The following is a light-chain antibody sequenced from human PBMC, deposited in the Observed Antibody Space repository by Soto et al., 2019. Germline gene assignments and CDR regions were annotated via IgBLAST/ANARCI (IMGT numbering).Light chain of an antibody. V-gene: IGKV1-33*01. CDR3: QQYESLPLT. J-gene: IGKJ5*01. CDR2: DAS. CDR1: QDLNKH. Sequence: DIPMTQSPSSLSASVGDRVTITCQASQDLNKHLIWYQQKPGKAPKLLIYDASDLETGVPSRFSGSGSGTGFTFTISSLQPEDFATYYCQQYESLPLTFGKGTRREIK.